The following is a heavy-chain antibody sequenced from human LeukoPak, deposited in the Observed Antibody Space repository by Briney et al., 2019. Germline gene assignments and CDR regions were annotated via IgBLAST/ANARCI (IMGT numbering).Heavy chain of an antibody. V-gene: IGHV1-18*01. J-gene: IGHJ5*02. D-gene: IGHD6-13*01. CDR1: GYTLTSYG. CDR2: ISAYNGNT. Sequence: ASVKVSCKASGYTLTSYGISWVRQAPGQGLEWMGWISAYNGNTNYAQKLQGRVTVTTDTSTSTAYMELRSLRSDDTAVYYCARERGVAAAGTGWFDPWGQGTLVTVSS. CDR3: ARERGVAAAGTGWFDP.